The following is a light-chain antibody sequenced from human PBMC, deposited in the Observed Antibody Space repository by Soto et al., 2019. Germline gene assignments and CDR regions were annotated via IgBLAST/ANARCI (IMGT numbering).Light chain of an antibody. CDR3: MQATQFPHT. V-gene: IGKV2-24*01. CDR2: NIS. CDR1: QSLVHSDGNTS. J-gene: IGKJ2*01. Sequence: DIVMTQTPLSSPVTLGQPASISCRSSQSLVHSDGNTSLSWLQQRPGQPPRLLIYNISNRFSGVPDRFSGSGAGTDFTLKINRVEAEDVGVYYCMQATQFPHTFGQGTKLEIK.